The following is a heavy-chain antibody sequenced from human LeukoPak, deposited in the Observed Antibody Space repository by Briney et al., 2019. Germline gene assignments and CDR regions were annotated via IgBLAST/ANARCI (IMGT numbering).Heavy chain of an antibody. CDR2: IYYSGST. CDR1: GGSISSSSYY. CDR3: ASSARAGYTAMVPPLI. J-gene: IGHJ3*02. D-gene: IGHD5-18*01. V-gene: IGHV4-39*07. Sequence: PSETLSLTCTVSGGSISSSSYYWGWIRQPPGKGLEWIGSIYYSGSTYYNPSLKSRVTISVDTSKNQFSLKLSSVTAADTAVYYCASSARAGYTAMVPPLIWGQGTMVTVSS.